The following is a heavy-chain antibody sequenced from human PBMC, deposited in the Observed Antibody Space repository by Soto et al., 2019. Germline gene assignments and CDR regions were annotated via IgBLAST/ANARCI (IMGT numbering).Heavy chain of an antibody. Sequence: SETLSLTCAVSGGSISSGGYSWSWIRQPPGKGLEWIGYIYHSGSTYYNPSLKSRVTISVDRSKNQFSLKLSSVTAADTAVYYCARGPVYAVTTYFDYCGQGTMVTVYS. CDR3: ARGPVYAVTTYFDY. V-gene: IGHV4-30-2*01. D-gene: IGHD4-17*01. CDR1: GGSISSGGYS. CDR2: IYHSGST. J-gene: IGHJ4*02.